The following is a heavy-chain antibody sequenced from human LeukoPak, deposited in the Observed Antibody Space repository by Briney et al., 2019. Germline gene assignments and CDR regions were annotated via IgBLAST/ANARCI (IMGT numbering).Heavy chain of an antibody. CDR2: IDPSDSYI. CDR3: ARRAHSGAMIALDY. D-gene: IGHD5-12*01. CDR1: GYSLTSYW. Sequence: GESLKISCKASGYSLTSYWISWVRQMPGKGLEWMGRIDPSDSYIDYSPSFQGHVTISAYKSISTTYLQWSSLRASDTAMYYCARRAHSGAMIALDYWGQGTLVTVSS. J-gene: IGHJ4*02. V-gene: IGHV5-10-1*01.